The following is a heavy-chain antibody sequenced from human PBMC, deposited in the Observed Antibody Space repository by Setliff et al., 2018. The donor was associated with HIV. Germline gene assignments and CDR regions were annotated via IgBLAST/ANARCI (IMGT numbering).Heavy chain of an antibody. CDR1: GGTFSSYT. CDR2: INPNSGDT. V-gene: IGHV1-2*06. Sequence: ASVKVSCKASGGTFSSYTISWVRQAPGQGLEWLGRINPNSGDTNYPQKFQGRVTMTRDTSISTVYMELSSLRSDDTALYFCARGAEDLAINPPSFDYYFDYWGQGTPVTVSS. D-gene: IGHD3-9*01. J-gene: IGHJ4*02. CDR3: ARGAEDLAINPPSFDYYFDY.